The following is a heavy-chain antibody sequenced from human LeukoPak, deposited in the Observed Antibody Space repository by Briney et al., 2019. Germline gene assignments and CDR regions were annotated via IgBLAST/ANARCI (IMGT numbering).Heavy chain of an antibody. D-gene: IGHD2-2*01. Sequence: PSETLSLTCTVSGGSISSYYWSWIRQPPGKGLEWIGYIYYGGSTNYNPSLKSRVTISVDTSKNQFSLKLSSVTAADTAVYYCARVTTSSAMEDYFDYWGQGTLVTVSS. CDR3: ARVTTSSAMEDYFDY. CDR2: IYYGGST. CDR1: GGSISSYY. J-gene: IGHJ4*02. V-gene: IGHV4-59*01.